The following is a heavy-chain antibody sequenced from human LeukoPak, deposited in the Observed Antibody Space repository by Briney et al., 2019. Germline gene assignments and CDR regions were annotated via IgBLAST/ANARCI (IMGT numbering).Heavy chain of an antibody. CDR1: GFTFSSYG. CDR3: AKTPYLLYYYFYYMDV. D-gene: IGHD1-26*01. CDR2: ISGSGTGT. Sequence: GGSLRLSCAASGFTFSSYGMSWVRQAPGKGLEWVSAISGSGTGTYYADSVKGRFTISRDNSKNTLCLQMDSLRAEDTAVYYCAKTPYLLYYYFYYMDVWGKGTTVTISS. J-gene: IGHJ6*03. V-gene: IGHV3-23*01.